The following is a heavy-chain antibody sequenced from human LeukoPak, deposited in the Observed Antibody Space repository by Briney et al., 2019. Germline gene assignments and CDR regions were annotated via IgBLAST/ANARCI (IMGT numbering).Heavy chain of an antibody. D-gene: IGHD2-2*02. Sequence: GGPLRLSCAASGFTFSDYYMSWIRQAPGKGLEWVSYISSSSSYTNYADSVKGRFTISRDNAKNSLYLQMNSLRAEDTAVYYCARDPGYCSSTSCYTGYYYGMDVWGKRTTVTVSS. CDR3: ARDPGYCSSTSCYTGYYYGMDV. V-gene: IGHV3-11*06. CDR2: ISSSSSYT. CDR1: GFTFSDYY. J-gene: IGHJ6*04.